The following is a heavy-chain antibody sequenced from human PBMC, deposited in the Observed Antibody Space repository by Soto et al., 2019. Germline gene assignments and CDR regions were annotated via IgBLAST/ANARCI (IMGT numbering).Heavy chain of an antibody. J-gene: IGHJ4*02. D-gene: IGHD3-22*01. V-gene: IGHV4-39*07. CDR3: ARDLGYYYDSSGRWALDY. Sequence: PSETLFLTCTVSGDSMSHSNYHWGGIRQSSGKGLEWIGNIYYSGSTYYNPSLKSRVTISIDTSKNQFSLKLSSVTAADTAVYYCARDLGYYYDSSGRWALDYWGQGTLVTVSS. CDR1: GDSMSHSNYH. CDR2: IYYSGST.